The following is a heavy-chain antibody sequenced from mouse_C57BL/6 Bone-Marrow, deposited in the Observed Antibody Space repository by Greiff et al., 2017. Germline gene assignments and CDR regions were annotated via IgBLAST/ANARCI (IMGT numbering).Heavy chain of an antibody. Sequence: QVQLQQPGAELVMPGASVKLSCKASGYTFTSYWMHWVKQRPGQGLEWIGEIDPSDSYTNYNQKFKGKSTLTVDKSSSAAYMQLSSLTSEDAAVYYCERDRFITTVVATPFDYWGQGTTLTVSS. J-gene: IGHJ2*01. V-gene: IGHV1-69*01. D-gene: IGHD1-1*01. CDR1: GYTFTSYW. CDR2: IDPSDSYT. CDR3: ERDRFITTVVATPFDY.